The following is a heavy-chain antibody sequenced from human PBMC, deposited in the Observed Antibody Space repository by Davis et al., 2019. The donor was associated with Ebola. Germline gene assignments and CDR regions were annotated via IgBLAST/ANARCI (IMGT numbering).Heavy chain of an antibody. CDR3: ARVRGVVTAYGYYYGMDV. CDR1: GGSISSGGYS. CDR2: IYYSGST. J-gene: IGHJ6*04. V-gene: IGHV4-30-4*07. D-gene: IGHD4-23*01. Sequence: MPSETLSLTCAVSGGSISSGGYSWSWIRQPPGKGLEWIGYIYYSGSTNYNPSLKSRVTISVDKSKNQFSLKLSSVTAADTAVYYCARVRGVVTAYGYYYGMDVWGKGTTVTVSS.